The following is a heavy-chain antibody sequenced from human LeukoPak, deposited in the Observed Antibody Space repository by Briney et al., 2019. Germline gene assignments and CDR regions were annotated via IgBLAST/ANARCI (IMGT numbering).Heavy chain of an antibody. Sequence: ASVKVSCKASGYTFTSYDINWVRQATGQGLEWMGWMNPNSGNTGYAQKFQGRVTITRNTSISTAYMELSSLRSEDTAVYYCARAVVTKDAFDIWGQGTMVTASS. D-gene: IGHD4-23*01. CDR2: MNPNSGNT. CDR1: GYTFTSYD. V-gene: IGHV1-8*03. J-gene: IGHJ3*02. CDR3: ARAVVTKDAFDI.